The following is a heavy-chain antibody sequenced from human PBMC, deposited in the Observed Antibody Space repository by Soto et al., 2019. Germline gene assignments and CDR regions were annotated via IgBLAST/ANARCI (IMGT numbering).Heavy chain of an antibody. J-gene: IGHJ4*02. CDR3: ARGGYCGGDCYSGYYFDY. V-gene: IGHV1-69*13. Sequence: SVKVSCKASGGTFSSYAISWVRQAPGQGLEWMGGIIPIFGTANYAQKFQGRVTITADESTSTAYMELSSLRSEGTAVYYCARGGYCGGDCYSGYYFDYWGQGTLVT. D-gene: IGHD2-21*02. CDR1: GGTFSSYA. CDR2: IIPIFGTA.